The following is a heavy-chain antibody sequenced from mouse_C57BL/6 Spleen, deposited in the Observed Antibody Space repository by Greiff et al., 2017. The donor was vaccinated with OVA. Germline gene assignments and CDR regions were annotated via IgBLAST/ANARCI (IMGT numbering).Heavy chain of an antibody. CDR2: IYPGDGDT. V-gene: IGHV1-80*01. Sequence: QVQLQQSGAELVKPGASVKISCKASGYAFSSYWMNWVKQRPGKGLEWIGQIYPGDGDTNYNGKFKGKATLTADKSSSTAYMQLSSWTSEDSAVYFCAIGGYYSKGYFDVWGTGTTVTVSS. J-gene: IGHJ1*03. CDR3: AIGGYYSKGYFDV. CDR1: GYAFSSYW. D-gene: IGHD2-5*01.